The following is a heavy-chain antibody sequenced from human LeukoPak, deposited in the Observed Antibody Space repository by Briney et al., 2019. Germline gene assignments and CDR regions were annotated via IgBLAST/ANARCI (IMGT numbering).Heavy chain of an antibody. V-gene: IGHV4-4*09. CDR1: GGSISSRY. CDR3: ARLLDWGPFDF. CDR2: ISSGGGT. Sequence: PSETLSLTCTVSGGSISSRYWSWVRQTPEKGLELIGYISSGGGTKYNASLKSRVSISMDTSMNQFSLKLTSVTAADTAVFYCARLLDWGPFDFWGQGTLVTVSS. J-gene: IGHJ4*02. D-gene: IGHD3-16*01.